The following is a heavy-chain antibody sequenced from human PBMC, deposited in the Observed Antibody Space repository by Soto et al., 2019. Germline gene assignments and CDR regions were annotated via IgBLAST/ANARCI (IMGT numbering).Heavy chain of an antibody. V-gene: IGHV4-34*01. D-gene: IGHD1-20*01. CDR1: GGSFSGYY. CDR3: ATSLYNWTDVPLGY. J-gene: IGHJ4*02. Sequence: PSETLSLTCAVYGGSFSGYYWSWIRQPPGKGLEWIGEINHSGSTNYNPSLKSRVTISVDTSKNQFSLKLSSVTAADTAVYYCATSLYNWTDVPLGYWGQGTLVTVSS. CDR2: INHSGST.